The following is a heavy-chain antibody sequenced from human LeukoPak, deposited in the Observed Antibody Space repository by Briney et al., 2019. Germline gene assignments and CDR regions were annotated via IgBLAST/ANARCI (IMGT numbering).Heavy chain of an antibody. CDR1: GYTFTSYG. J-gene: IGHJ4*02. D-gene: IGHD7-27*01. V-gene: IGHV1-8*02. Sequence: ASVKVSCKASGYTFTSYGISWVRQAPGQRPEWMGWMSPNSGDTGYAQKFQDRITMTRNTSISTAYMELSSLRSDDTAVYYCARGPPNWGYDYWGPGTLVTVSS. CDR2: MSPNSGDT. CDR3: ARGPPNWGYDY.